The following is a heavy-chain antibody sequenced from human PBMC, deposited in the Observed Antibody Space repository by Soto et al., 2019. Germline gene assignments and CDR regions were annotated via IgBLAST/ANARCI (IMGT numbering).Heavy chain of an antibody. CDR1: GFTFSSYS. V-gene: IGHV3-21*01. CDR3: ARDLPKHTFFGVVYPFDY. CDR2: ISSSSSYI. D-gene: IGHD3-3*01. Sequence: EVQLVESGGGLVKPGGSLRLSCAASGFTFSSYSMNWVRQAPGKGLEWVSSISSSSSYIYYADSVKGRFTISRDNAKNSLCLQMNSLRAEDTAVYYCARDLPKHTFFGVVYPFDYWCQGTLVTVSS. J-gene: IGHJ4*02.